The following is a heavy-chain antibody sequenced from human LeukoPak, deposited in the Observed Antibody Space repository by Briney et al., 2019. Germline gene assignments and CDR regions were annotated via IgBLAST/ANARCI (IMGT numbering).Heavy chain of an antibody. Sequence: GGSLRLSCAASGFSFSNYEMHWVRQATGQGMEWVPGIGQGCDSYYAGSVKGRITISRENGKHSLHLQMNSLRAGDTAVYYCTRGGEWFDPWGQGTLVTVSS. CDR3: TRGGEWFDP. CDR1: GFSFSNYE. D-gene: IGHD2-21*01. V-gene: IGHV3-13*01. J-gene: IGHJ5*02. CDR2: IGQGCDS.